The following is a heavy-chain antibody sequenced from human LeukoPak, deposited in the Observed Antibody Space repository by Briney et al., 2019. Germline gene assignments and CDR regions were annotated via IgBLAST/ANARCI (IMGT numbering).Heavy chain of an antibody. CDR2: IYYSGRT. D-gene: IGHD5-24*01. J-gene: IGHJ4*02. Sequence: GSLRLSYAASGSTVSSNYMSWVRQPPGKGLEWIASIYYSGRTYSDPSLTSRVTISLDKSKNQFSLKLTSVTAADTAVYYCASLEMATMTDCFDYWDQGILVTVSS. CDR1: GSTVSSNY. V-gene: IGHV4-59*04. CDR3: ASLEMATMTDCFDY.